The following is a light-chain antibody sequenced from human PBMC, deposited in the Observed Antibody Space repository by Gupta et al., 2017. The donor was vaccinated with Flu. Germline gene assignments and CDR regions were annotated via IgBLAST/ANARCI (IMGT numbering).Light chain of an antibody. CDR2: RND. J-gene: IGLJ3*02. CDR3: AAWDASLSGRV. Sequence: QAVLTQPPSVSGAAGESVTISCSGSSSDIGTQYVYWYQQAPGAAPKLLLYRNDQRPSGVPDRFFGSKSGTSASLTISGLRAEDEADYYCAAWDASLSGRVFGGGTKLTVL. CDR1: SSDIGTQY. V-gene: IGLV1-47*01.